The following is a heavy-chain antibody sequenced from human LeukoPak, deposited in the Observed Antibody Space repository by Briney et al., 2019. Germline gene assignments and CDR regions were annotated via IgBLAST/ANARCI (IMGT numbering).Heavy chain of an antibody. Sequence: GGSLRLSCAASGFTFSSYSMNWVRQAPGKGLEWASYITSSSSITDYADSVKGRFTISRDNAKNSLSLQLNSLRDEDTAVYYCARDTDYAFDIWGQGTMVTVSS. J-gene: IGHJ3*02. CDR2: ITSSSSIT. D-gene: IGHD4-11*01. V-gene: IGHV3-48*02. CDR3: ARDTDYAFDI. CDR1: GFTFSSYS.